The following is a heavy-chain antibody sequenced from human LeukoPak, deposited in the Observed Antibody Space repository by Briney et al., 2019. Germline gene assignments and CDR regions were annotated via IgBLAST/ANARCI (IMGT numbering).Heavy chain of an antibody. CDR1: GGSISSSGYY. D-gene: IGHD3-10*01. CDR2: ISYSGTT. V-gene: IGHV4-39*07. J-gene: IGHJ3*02. CDR3: ASFNGGAFDI. Sequence: SSETLSLTCTVSGGSISSSGYYWGWVRQPPGGGLEWIGSISYSGTTFDNPSLKSRVTLSVDRSKNQFSLKLSSVTAADTAVYYCASFNGGAFDIWGQGTMVTVSS.